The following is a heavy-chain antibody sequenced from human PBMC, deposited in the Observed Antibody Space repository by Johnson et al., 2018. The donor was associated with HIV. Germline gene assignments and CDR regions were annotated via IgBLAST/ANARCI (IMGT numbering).Heavy chain of an antibody. CDR2: ISYDGSNK. V-gene: IGHV3-30*04. J-gene: IGHJ3*02. CDR3: ARDPSSSSAFDI. Sequence: HVQLVESGGGVVQPGRSLRLSCAASGFTFSSHAMKWVRQAPGKGLEWVAVISYDGSNKYYVDSVKGRFTISRDNAKNSLYLQMKSLRAEDTAVYYCARDPSSSSAFDIWGQGTMVTVSS. CDR1: GFTFSSHA. D-gene: IGHD6-6*01.